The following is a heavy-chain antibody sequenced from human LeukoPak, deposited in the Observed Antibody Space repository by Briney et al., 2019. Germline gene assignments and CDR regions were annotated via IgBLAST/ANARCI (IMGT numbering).Heavy chain of an antibody. CDR2: INRSGAGT. V-gene: IGHV3-23*01. CDR3: AKDAAGPEY. Sequence: GGSLRLSCAASGFTFSNYAMTWVRQAPGKGLEWVSTINRSGAGTYYADSVKGRFTISRDNSKNTVYLQMNSLRAEDTAVYYCAKDAAGPEYWGQGSLVTVSS. J-gene: IGHJ4*02. D-gene: IGHD6-13*01. CDR1: GFTFSNYA.